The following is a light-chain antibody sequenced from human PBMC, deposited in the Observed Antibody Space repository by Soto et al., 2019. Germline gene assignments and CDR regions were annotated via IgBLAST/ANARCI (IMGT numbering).Light chain of an antibody. Sequence: QSVLTQPASVSGSPGQSITISCTGTSSDIGTYNYVSWYQQHPGNVPKLIIYEVNNRPTGVSYRFSGSKSANTASLTISGLQAEDEADYYCCSYASSSSYVFGTGTKVTVL. J-gene: IGLJ1*01. CDR3: CSYASSSSYV. CDR1: SSDIGTYNY. V-gene: IGLV2-23*02. CDR2: EVN.